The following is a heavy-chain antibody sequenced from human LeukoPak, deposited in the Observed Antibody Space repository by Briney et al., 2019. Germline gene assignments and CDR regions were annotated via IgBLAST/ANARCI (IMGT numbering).Heavy chain of an antibody. V-gene: IGHV3-23*01. CDR2: ISGSGGST. Sequence: QPGGSLRLSCAASGFTFSSYAMSWVRQAPGKGLEWVSAISGSGGSTYYADSVKGRFTISRDNSKNTLYLQMNSLRAEDTAVYYCSIGLQYFDWLPYYFDYWGQGTLVTVSS. CDR1: GFTFSSYA. D-gene: IGHD3-9*01. J-gene: IGHJ4*02. CDR3: SIGLQYFDWLPYYFDY.